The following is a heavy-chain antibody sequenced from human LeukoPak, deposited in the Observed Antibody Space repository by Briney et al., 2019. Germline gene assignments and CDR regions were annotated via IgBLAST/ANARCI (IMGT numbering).Heavy chain of an antibody. J-gene: IGHJ6*02. CDR1: GFSFSSYN. Sequence: GGSLRLSCAASGFSFSSYNMSWVRQAPGKGLEWISYISGSSKIIHWAESLKGRFTISRDNAKNSLYLQMNSLRDEDTAVYYCARDYSSSGSFFGYYYGMDVWGQGTTVTVSS. CDR3: ARDYSSSGSFFGYYYGMDV. CDR2: ISGSSKII. V-gene: IGHV3-48*02. D-gene: IGHD1-26*01.